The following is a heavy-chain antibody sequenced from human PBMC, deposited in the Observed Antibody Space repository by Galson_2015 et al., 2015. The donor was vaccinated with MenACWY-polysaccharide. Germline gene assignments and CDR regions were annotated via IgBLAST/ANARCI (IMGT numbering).Heavy chain of an antibody. CDR2: IKQDGSER. J-gene: IGHJ4*02. CDR3: AGVRLRDVGRYFDC. Sequence: SLRLSCAASEFTFSSFWMAWVRQAPGKGLEWVANIKQDGSERYYVDSVQGRFTISRDNAENSLFLQMNSLRAEDTAVYYCAGVRLRDVGRYFDCWGQGTLVTVSS. D-gene: IGHD1-26*01. CDR1: EFTFSSFW. V-gene: IGHV3-7*01.